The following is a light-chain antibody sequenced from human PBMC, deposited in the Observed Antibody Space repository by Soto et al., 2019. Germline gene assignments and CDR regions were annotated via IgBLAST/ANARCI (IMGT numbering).Light chain of an antibody. J-gene: IGKJ2*01. CDR3: QHSYNTPRA. CDR2: DAS. V-gene: IGKV1-39*01. Sequence: DIQMTQSPSLLSASVGARVTITCWSNQTIRNYLNWYQQKPGKAPNLLIHDASSLQNGVPSRFSGRGFGTDFTLTINDLQVADFATYYCQHSYNTPRAFGQGTKIEI. CDR1: QTIRNY.